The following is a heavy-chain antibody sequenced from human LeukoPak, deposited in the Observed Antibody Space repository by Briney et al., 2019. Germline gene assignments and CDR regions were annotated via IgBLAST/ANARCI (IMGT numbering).Heavy chain of an antibody. D-gene: IGHD3-22*01. Sequence: GASVKVCCKASGYTFTSYDINWVRQATGQGLEWMGWMNPNSGNTGYAQKFQGRITITRNTSIRTAYMELSSLRSEDTAVYYCARLFQRNELNYYDSSGYSLGYWGQGTLVTVSS. CDR1: GYTFTSYD. CDR2: MNPNSGNT. CDR3: ARLFQRNELNYYDSSGYSLGY. V-gene: IGHV1-8*03. J-gene: IGHJ4*02.